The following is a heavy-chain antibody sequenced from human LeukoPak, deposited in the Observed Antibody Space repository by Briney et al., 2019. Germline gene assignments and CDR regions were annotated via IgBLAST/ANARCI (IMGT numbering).Heavy chain of an antibody. Sequence: GRSLRLSCAASEFTFSTFGMHWVRQAPGKGLEWVAVISYDGSYKFYADSVKGRFTISRDNSKSTLYLQMNSLRAEDTAVYYCAKDRYSGLNTIDYWGQGTLVTVSS. J-gene: IGHJ4*02. CDR1: EFTFSTFG. V-gene: IGHV3-30*18. CDR3: AKDRYSGLNTIDY. D-gene: IGHD6-13*01. CDR2: ISYDGSYK.